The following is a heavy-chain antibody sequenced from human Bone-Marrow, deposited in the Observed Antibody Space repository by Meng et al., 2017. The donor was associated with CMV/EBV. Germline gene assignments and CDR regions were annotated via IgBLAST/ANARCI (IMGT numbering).Heavy chain of an antibody. CDR1: GYTFTGYY. V-gene: IGHV1-2*02. CDR3: ARSHVAGYSSAS. J-gene: IGHJ5*02. Sequence: ASVKVSCKASGYTFTGYYMHWVRQAPGQGLEWMGWINPNSGGTNYAQKFQGRVTMTRDTSISTAYMELSSLRSEDTAVYYCARSHVAGYSSASWGQGTLVAVSS. CDR2: INPNSGGT. D-gene: IGHD6-19*01.